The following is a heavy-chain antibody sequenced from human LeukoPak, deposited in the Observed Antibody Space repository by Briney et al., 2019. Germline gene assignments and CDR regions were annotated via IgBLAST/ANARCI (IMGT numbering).Heavy chain of an antibody. Sequence: ASVKVSCKASGYTFTSYGISWVRQAPGQGLEWMGWISAYNGNTNYAQKPQGRVTMTTDTSTSTAYMELRSLRSDDTAVYYCAREDSSSLGYYGMDVWGQGTTVTVSS. CDR3: AREDSSSLGYYGMDV. CDR2: ISAYNGNT. CDR1: GYTFTSYG. D-gene: IGHD6-13*01. V-gene: IGHV1-18*01. J-gene: IGHJ6*02.